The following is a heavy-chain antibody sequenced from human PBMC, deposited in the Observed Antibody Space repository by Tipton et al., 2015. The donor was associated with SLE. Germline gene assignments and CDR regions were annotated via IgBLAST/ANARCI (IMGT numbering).Heavy chain of an antibody. CDR2: INPYNGNT. D-gene: IGHD5-18*01. CDR1: GYTFIGYG. CDR3: AKCKGEGYRHGFYYYYGMDV. V-gene: IGHV1-18*01. J-gene: IGHJ6*02. Sequence: QLVQSGAEVKKPGASVKVSCKASGYTFIGYGISWVRQSPGQGLEWMGWINPYNGNTNYAQKVQDRVTMTTDTSTSTAYMELRSLRSDDTAVYYCAKCKGEGYRHGFYYYYGMDVWGQGTTVTVSS.